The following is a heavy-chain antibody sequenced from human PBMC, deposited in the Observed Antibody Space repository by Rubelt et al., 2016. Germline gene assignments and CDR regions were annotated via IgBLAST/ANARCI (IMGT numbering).Heavy chain of an antibody. V-gene: IGHV4-39*02. CDR3: VGTGRVGRVVDY. CDR2: IYYSGST. CDR1: GGSISSSSYY. J-gene: IGHJ4*02. Sequence: QLQLQESGPGLVKPSETLSLTCTVSGGSISSSSYYWGWIRQPPGKGLEWIGSIYYSGSTYYNPSLKSRVTISVDTSKNHCSLKLRSVTAAATAGDYYVGTGRVGRVVDYWGQGTLVTVSS. D-gene: IGHD1-26*01.